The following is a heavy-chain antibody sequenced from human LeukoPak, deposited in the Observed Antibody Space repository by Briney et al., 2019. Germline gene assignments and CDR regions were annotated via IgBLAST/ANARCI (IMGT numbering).Heavy chain of an antibody. CDR3: ARDLAAAGTGDY. Sequence: GRSPRLSCAASGFTFSSYGMHWVRQAPGKGLEWVAVIWYDGSNKYYADSVKGRFTISRDNSENTLYLQMNSLRAEDTAVYYCARDLAAAGTGDYWGQGTLVTVSS. J-gene: IGHJ4*02. D-gene: IGHD6-13*01. CDR1: GFTFSSYG. CDR2: IWYDGSNK. V-gene: IGHV3-33*01.